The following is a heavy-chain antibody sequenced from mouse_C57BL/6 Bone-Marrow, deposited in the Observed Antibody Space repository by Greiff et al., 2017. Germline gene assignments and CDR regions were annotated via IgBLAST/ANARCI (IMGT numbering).Heavy chain of an antibody. CDR3: ARYPIGFAY. CDR1: GYTFTDYY. Sequence: VQLQQSGPELVKPGASVKISCKASGYTFTDYYMNWVKQSHGKSLEWIGDINPNNGGTSYNQKFKGKATLTVDKSSSTAYMELRSLTSEDSAVYYCARYPIGFAYWGQGTLVTVSA. V-gene: IGHV1-26*01. J-gene: IGHJ3*01. CDR2: INPNNGGT.